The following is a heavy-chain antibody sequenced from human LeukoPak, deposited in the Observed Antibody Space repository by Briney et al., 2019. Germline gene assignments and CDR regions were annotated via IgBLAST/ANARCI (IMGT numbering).Heavy chain of an antibody. Sequence: SETLSLTCTVSGGSFSSGGYYWICIRQHPGKCLEWIGYIYQSGSTYYNPSLKSRVTISVDTSKHQFSLQLSSVTAADTAVYDCARGFRGTAHYWGQGTLVTVSS. CDR1: GGSFSSGGYY. CDR3: ARGFRGTAHY. J-gene: IGHJ4*02. CDR2: IYQSGST. V-gene: IGHV4-31*03. D-gene: IGHD1-1*01.